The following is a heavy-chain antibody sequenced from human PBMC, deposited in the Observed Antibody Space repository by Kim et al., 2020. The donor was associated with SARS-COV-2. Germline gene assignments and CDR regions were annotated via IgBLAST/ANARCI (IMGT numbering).Heavy chain of an antibody. J-gene: IGHJ5*02. CDR1: GYTFTSYA. Sequence: ASVKVSCKASGYTFTSYAMHWVRQAPGQRLEWMGWINAGNGNTKYSQKFQGRVTITRDTSASTAYMELSSLRSEDTAVYYCARVFYGDEENNWFDPWGQGTLVTVSS. V-gene: IGHV1-3*01. D-gene: IGHD4-17*01. CDR2: INAGNGNT. CDR3: ARVFYGDEENNWFDP.